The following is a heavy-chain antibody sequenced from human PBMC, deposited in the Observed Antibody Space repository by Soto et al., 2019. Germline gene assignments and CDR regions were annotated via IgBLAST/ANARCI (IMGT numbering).Heavy chain of an antibody. Sequence: EVQLLDSGGGLVQPGGSLRLSCAASGFAFSNYAMNWVRQAPGKGLEWVSTISGSGGTTNYADSVKDRFTISRDNSKNTLYLQMNRLRAEDTAGYYCAKGALNSGNQYDCDYWGQGTLVTVSS. J-gene: IGHJ4*02. V-gene: IGHV3-23*01. D-gene: IGHD1-26*01. CDR3: AKGALNSGNQYDCDY. CDR1: GFAFSNYA. CDR2: ISGSGGTT.